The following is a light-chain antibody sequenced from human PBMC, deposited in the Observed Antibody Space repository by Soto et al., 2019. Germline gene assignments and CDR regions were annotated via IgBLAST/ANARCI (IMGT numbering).Light chain of an antibody. CDR3: QQRSNWLFT. V-gene: IGKV3-11*01. CDR2: DAS. J-gene: IGKJ3*01. Sequence: EIVLTQSPATLSLSPVERATLSCRASQSVSSYLAWYQQKPVQAPRLLIYDASNRATGIPARFSGSGSGTDFTLTISSLEPEDFAVYYCQQRSNWLFTFGPGTKVDIK. CDR1: QSVSSY.